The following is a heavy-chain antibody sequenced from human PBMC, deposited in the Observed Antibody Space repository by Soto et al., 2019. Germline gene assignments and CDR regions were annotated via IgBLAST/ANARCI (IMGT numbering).Heavy chain of an antibody. Sequence: QVQLVQSGAEVKKPGASVKVSCKASGYTFTSYDINWVRQATGQGLEWMGWMNPNSANTGYAQKFQGRVTMTRNTSISTDYMELRRLRSADTAVYYCAREGVRCMDVWGQGTTVTVSS. V-gene: IGHV1-8*01. CDR3: AREGVRCMDV. CDR1: GYTFTSYD. J-gene: IGHJ6*02. CDR2: MNPNSANT. D-gene: IGHD3-16*01.